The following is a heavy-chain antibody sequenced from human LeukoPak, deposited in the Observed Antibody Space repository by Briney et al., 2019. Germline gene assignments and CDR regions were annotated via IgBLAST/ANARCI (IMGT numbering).Heavy chain of an antibody. D-gene: IGHD2-15*01. V-gene: IGHV3-21*01. CDR3: ARSVVGWFDP. CDR1: GFTFSSYS. Sequence: PGGSLRLSCAASGFTFSSYSMNWVRQAPGKGLEWVSSISSSSSCIYYADSVKGRFTISRDNAKNSLYLQMNSLRAEDTAVYYCARSVVGWFDPWGQGTLVTVSS. J-gene: IGHJ5*02. CDR2: ISSSSSCI.